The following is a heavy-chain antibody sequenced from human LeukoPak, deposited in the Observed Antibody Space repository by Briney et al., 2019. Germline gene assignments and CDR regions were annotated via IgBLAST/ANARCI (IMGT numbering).Heavy chain of an antibody. CDR3: AAGPWELDF. Sequence: PSETVSLTCTVSGVSINTYYASWIRQAPGKGLEFIGFIYNGGNTNYNPSLKSRATISVDTSNNQFSLRLTSVTAADTAMYYCAAGPWELDFWGQGTLVTVSS. D-gene: IGHD1-26*01. CDR1: GVSINTYY. V-gene: IGHV4-4*09. CDR2: IYNGGNT. J-gene: IGHJ4*02.